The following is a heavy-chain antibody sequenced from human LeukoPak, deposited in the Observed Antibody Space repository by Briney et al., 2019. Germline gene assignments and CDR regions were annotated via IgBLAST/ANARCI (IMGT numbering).Heavy chain of an antibody. V-gene: IGHV3-7*01. Sequence: GGSLRLSCAASGFTFSSYWMSWVRQAPGKGLEWVANIKQDGSEKYYVDSVKGRFTISRDNAKNSLYLQMNSLRAEDTAVYYCARVQYYYDSSGYSQGAFDIWGQGTMVTVSS. CDR3: ARVQYYYDSSGYSQGAFDI. CDR1: GFTFSSYW. CDR2: IKQDGSEK. D-gene: IGHD3-22*01. J-gene: IGHJ3*02.